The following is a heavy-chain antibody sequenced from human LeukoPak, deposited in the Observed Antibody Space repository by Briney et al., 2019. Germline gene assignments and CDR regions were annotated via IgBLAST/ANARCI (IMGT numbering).Heavy chain of an antibody. V-gene: IGHV3-7*01. CDR3: ARDLLLWFGELFSYFDY. D-gene: IGHD3-10*01. Sequence: GGSLRLSCAASGFTFSSYWMSWVRQAPGKGLEWVANIKQDGSEKYYVDSVKGRFTISRDNAENSLYLQMNSLRAEDTAVYYCARDLLLWFGELFSYFDYWGQGTLVTVSS. J-gene: IGHJ4*02. CDR2: IKQDGSEK. CDR1: GFTFSSYW.